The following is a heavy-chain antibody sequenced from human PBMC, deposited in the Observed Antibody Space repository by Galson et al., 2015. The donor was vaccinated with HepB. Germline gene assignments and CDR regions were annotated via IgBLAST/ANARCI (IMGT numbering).Heavy chain of an antibody. D-gene: IGHD5-24*01. CDR2: IIPIFGTA. J-gene: IGHJ6*02. Sequence: SVKVSCKASGGTFSSYAISWVRQAPGQGLEWMGGIIPIFGTANYAQKFQGRVTITADESTSTAYMELSSLRSEDTAVYYCASCLEMATIFPYYYGMDVWGQGTTVTVSS. V-gene: IGHV1-69*13. CDR3: ASCLEMATIFPYYYGMDV. CDR1: GGTFSSYA.